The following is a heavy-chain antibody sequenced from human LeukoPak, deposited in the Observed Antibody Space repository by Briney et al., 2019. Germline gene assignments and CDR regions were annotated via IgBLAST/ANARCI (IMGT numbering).Heavy chain of an antibody. D-gene: IGHD6-6*01. CDR2: ISGSGGST. J-gene: IGHJ1*01. Sequence: PGGSLRLSCAASGFTFSSYAISWARQAPGKGLEWVSAISGSGGSTYYADSVKGRFTISRDNSKNTLYLQMNSLRAEDTAVYYCAKESRIAARPEYFQHWGQGTLVTVSS. V-gene: IGHV3-23*01. CDR1: GFTFSSYA. CDR3: AKESRIAARPEYFQH.